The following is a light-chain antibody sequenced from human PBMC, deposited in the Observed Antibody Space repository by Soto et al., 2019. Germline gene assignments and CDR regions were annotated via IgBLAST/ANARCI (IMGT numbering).Light chain of an antibody. CDR1: QSVSASY. V-gene: IGKV3-20*01. CDR2: AAS. CDR3: QQYGSSPIT. J-gene: IGKJ5*01. Sequence: ENVLTQSPGTLSMSPGERATLSCRASQSVSASYLAWYQQKPGQAPRLLIYAASSRATGIPDRFSGSGSGTDFTLTISRLEPEDFEVYYCQQYGSSPITLGPGTRLEIK.